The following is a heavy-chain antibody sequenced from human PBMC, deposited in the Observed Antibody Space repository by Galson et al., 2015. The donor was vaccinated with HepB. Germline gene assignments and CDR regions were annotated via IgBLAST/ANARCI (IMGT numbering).Heavy chain of an antibody. Sequence: SVKVSCKASGYTFTSYYMHWVRQAPGQGLEWMGIINPSGGSTSYARKFQGRVTMTRDTSTSTVYMELSSLRSEDTAVYYCARVRIAYYYGTGSYYGPLEYWGQGTLVAVSS. V-gene: IGHV1-46*01. CDR3: ARVRIAYYYGTGSYYGPLEY. J-gene: IGHJ4*02. CDR1: GYTFTSYY. CDR2: INPSGGST. D-gene: IGHD3-10*01.